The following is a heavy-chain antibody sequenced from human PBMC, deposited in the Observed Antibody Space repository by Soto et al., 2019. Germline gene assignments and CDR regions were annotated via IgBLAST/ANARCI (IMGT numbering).Heavy chain of an antibody. CDR2: ISGSGGST. Sequence: GGSLRLSCGASGFTFSSYAMSWGRQAPGKGLEWVSAISGSGGSTYYADSVKGRFTISRDNSKNTLYLQMNSLRAEDTAVYYCAKVLPGITMVRSYFDYWGQGTLVTVSS. V-gene: IGHV3-23*01. J-gene: IGHJ4*02. D-gene: IGHD3-10*01. CDR1: GFTFSSYA. CDR3: AKVLPGITMVRSYFDY.